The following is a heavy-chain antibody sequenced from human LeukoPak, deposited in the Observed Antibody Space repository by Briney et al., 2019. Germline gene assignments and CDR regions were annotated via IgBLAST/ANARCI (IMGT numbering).Heavy chain of an antibody. V-gene: IGHV1-2*02. Sequence: GASVKVSCKASRYTFTGYYMHWVRQAPGQGLEWMGWINPDSGGTNYTTKFQGRVTITRDTSISTAYMELSRLRSDDTAVYYCARETMIGPADYWGQGTLVTVSS. J-gene: IGHJ4*02. CDR3: ARETMIGPADY. D-gene: IGHD3-22*01. CDR2: INPDSGGT. CDR1: RYTFTGYY.